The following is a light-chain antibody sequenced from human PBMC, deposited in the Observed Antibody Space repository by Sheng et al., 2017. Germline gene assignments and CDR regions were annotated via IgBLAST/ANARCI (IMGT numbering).Light chain of an antibody. CDR1: SSDVGAYDY. V-gene: IGLV2-14*03. CDR2: DVS. J-gene: IGLJ3*02. CDR3: SSYTSSTTRV. Sequence: QSALTQPPSASGSPGQSVTISCTGTSSDVGAYDYVSWYQQHPGKVPKLIIFDVSRRPSGVSTRFSGSKSGNTASLTISGLQVEDEAGYYCSSYTSSTTRVFGGGTKLTVL.